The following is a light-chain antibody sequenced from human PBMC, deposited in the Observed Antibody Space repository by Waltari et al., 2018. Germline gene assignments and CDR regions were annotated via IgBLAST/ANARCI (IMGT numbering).Light chain of an antibody. CDR3: QQYYSIPQT. V-gene: IGKV4-1*01. CDR2: WAS. CDR1: QSVLYNSNNKNY. J-gene: IGKJ4*01. Sequence: DIVMTQSSDSLATSLGERATINCKSSQSVLYNSNNKNYLAWYQQKPGQPPKLLIYWASTRESGVPDRFSGSGSGTDFTLTISSLQAEDGAVYYCQQYYSIPQTFGGGTKVKI.